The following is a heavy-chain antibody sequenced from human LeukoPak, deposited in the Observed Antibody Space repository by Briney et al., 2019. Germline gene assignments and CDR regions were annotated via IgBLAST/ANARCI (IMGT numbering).Heavy chain of an antibody. J-gene: IGHJ4*02. Sequence: GGSLRLSCAASGFTFSSYAMSWVRQAPGKGLEWVSAISGSGGSTYYADSVKGRFTISRDNAKNSLYLHMNSLRAEDTAVYYCARDPGYSSSWYDDYWGQGTLVTVSS. CDR1: GFTFSSYA. CDR2: ISGSGGST. V-gene: IGHV3-23*01. CDR3: ARDPGYSSSWYDDY. D-gene: IGHD6-13*01.